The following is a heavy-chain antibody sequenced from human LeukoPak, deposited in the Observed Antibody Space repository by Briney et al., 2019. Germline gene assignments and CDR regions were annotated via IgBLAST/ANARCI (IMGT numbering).Heavy chain of an antibody. CDR1: GFTFSGSV. CDR3: TGGSGWYSPDY. D-gene: IGHD6-19*01. CDR2: ITSKPNSYAT. Sequence: GGSLKLSCAASGFTFSGSVMRWVRQASGKGLEWVGRITSKPNSYATVYAASVKGRFTISSDDSKNTAYLQMNSLKTEDTAVYYCTGGSGWYSPDYWGQGTLVTVSS. V-gene: IGHV3-73*01. J-gene: IGHJ4*02.